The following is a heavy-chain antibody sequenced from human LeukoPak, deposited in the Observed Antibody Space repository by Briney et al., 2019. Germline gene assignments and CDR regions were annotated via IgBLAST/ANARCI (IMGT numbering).Heavy chain of an antibody. CDR3: ARAGPVTAMVIAFDI. J-gene: IGHJ3*02. CDR1: GYTFTSYA. Sequence: ASVKVSCKASGYTFTSYAMNWVRQAPGQGLEWMGWINTNTGNPTYAQGFTGRFVFPLDTSVSTAYLQISSLKAEDTAVYYCARAGPVTAMVIAFDIWGQGTMVTVSS. V-gene: IGHV7-4-1*02. CDR2: INTNTGNP. D-gene: IGHD5-18*01.